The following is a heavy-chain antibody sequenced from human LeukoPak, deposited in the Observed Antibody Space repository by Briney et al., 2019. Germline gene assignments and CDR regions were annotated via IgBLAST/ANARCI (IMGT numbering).Heavy chain of an antibody. J-gene: IGHJ4*02. CDR1: GFTFSSYE. CDR2: ISSSGSTI. D-gene: IGHD3-22*01. Sequence: PGGSLRLSCAASGFTFSSYEMNWVRQAPGKGLEWVSYISSSGSTIYYADSVKGRFTISRDNAKNSLYLQMNSLRAEDTAVYYCAKDQGSGYYYTIDYWGQGTLVTVSS. V-gene: IGHV3-48*03. CDR3: AKDQGSGYYYTIDY.